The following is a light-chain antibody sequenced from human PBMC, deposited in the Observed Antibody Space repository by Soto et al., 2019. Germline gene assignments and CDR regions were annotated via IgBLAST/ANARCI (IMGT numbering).Light chain of an antibody. CDR2: DVT. CDR1: SSEVGSYNY. CDR3: CSYAGSYTSYV. V-gene: IGLV2-11*01. Sequence: QSVLTQPRSVSGSPGQPVTISCTGTSSEVGSYNYVSWYQQLPGKAPKVMIYDVTERPSGVPDRFSGSKSGNTASLTISGLQAEDEADYYCCSYAGSYTSYVFGPGTKVTVL. J-gene: IGLJ1*01.